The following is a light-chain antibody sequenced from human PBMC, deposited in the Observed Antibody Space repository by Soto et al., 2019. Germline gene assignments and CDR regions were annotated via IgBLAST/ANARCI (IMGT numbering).Light chain of an antibody. V-gene: IGKV1-9*01. J-gene: IGKJ1*01. CDR1: QGISSY. CDR2: AAF. Sequence: DIQLTQSPSFLSASVGDRVTITCLASQGISSYLAWYQQKPGKAPKLLIYAAFPLEDGVPSRFSGSGSGTEFTLTISSLQPEDFATYYCQQLSTYPRTFGPGTKVEVK. CDR3: QQLSTYPRT.